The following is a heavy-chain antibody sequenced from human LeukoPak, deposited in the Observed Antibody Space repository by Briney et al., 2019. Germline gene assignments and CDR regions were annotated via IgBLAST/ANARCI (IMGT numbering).Heavy chain of an antibody. CDR2: ISSSSSTI. CDR1: GFTFSSYS. V-gene: IGHV3-48*01. J-gene: IGHJ4*02. CDR3: AKSPLRTRILLDY. Sequence: PGRSLRLSCAASGFTFSSYSMNWVRQAPGKGLEWVSYISSSSSTIYYADSVKGRFTISRDNAKNSLYLQMNSLRADDTAVYYCAKSPLRTRILLDYWGQGTLVTVSS. D-gene: IGHD3-3*01.